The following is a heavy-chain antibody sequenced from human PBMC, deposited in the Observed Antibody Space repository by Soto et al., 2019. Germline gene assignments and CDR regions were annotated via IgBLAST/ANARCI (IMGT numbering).Heavy chain of an antibody. CDR3: ARERQLVLAYYYYGMDV. CDR1: GFTFSSYA. J-gene: IGHJ6*02. D-gene: IGHD6-6*01. V-gene: IGHV3-30-3*01. Sequence: VGSLRLSCAASGFTFSSYAMHWVRQAPGKGLEWVAVISYDGSNKYYADSVKGRFTISRDNSKNTLYLQMNSLRAEDTAVYYCARERQLVLAYYYYGMDVWGQGTTVTVSS. CDR2: ISYDGSNK.